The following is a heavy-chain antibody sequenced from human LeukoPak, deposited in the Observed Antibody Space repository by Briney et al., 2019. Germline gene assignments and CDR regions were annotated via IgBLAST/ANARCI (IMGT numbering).Heavy chain of an antibody. Sequence: GGSLRLSCAASGFTFSSYWMSWVRQAPGKGLEWVSVIYSGGSTYYADSVKGRFTISRDNSKNTLYLQMNSLRAEDTAVYYCAREGYSGYEGDYWGQGTLVTVSS. CDR1: GFTFSSYW. V-gene: IGHV3-66*01. J-gene: IGHJ4*02. CDR3: AREGYSGYEGDY. D-gene: IGHD5-12*01. CDR2: IYSGGST.